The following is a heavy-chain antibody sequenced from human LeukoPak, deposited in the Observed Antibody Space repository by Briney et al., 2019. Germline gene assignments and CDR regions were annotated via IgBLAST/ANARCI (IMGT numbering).Heavy chain of an antibody. Sequence: PSVKVSCKASGYTFTSSGISWVRQAPGQGLEWMGWISAYNGDTNSAQKLQGRVSMTTDTSTNTAYMELRSLRSDDTAVYYCVRDPTAAASTDDWFDPWGQGTLVTVSS. D-gene: IGHD6-13*01. CDR3: VRDPTAAASTDDWFDP. CDR2: ISAYNGDT. V-gene: IGHV1-18*01. J-gene: IGHJ5*02. CDR1: GYTFTSSG.